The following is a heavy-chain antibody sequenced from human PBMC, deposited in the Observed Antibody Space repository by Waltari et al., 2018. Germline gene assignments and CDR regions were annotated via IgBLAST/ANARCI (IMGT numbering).Heavy chain of an antibody. V-gene: IGHV1-2*02. CDR3: ARGPEACSNRWFDP. CDR1: GYTCTGYY. D-gene: IGHD2-2*01. CDR2: INPNSVGT. J-gene: IGHJ5*02. Sequence: QLQLVPSGTEVKKPGASVKVSCKASGYTCTGYYMHSVRQAPAHGLEGLGWINPNSVGTNYAQKFQGRVTMTRDTSISTAYMELSRLRSDDTAVYYCARGPEACSNRWFDPWGQGTLVTVSS.